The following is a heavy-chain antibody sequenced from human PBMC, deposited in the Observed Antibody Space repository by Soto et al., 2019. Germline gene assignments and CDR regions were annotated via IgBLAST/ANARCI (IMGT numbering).Heavy chain of an antibody. Sequence: KASETLSLTCTVSGGSISSYYWSWIRQPPGKGLEWIGYIYYSGSTNYNPSLKSRVTISVDTSKNQFSLKLSSVTAADTAVYYCARYSSGWYEGPDWFDPWGQGTLVTVSS. CDR1: GGSISSYY. V-gene: IGHV4-59*01. D-gene: IGHD6-19*01. J-gene: IGHJ5*02. CDR3: ARYSSGWYEGPDWFDP. CDR2: IYYSGST.